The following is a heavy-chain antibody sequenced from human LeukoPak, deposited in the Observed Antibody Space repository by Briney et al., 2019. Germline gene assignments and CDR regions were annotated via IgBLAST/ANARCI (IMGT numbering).Heavy chain of an antibody. D-gene: IGHD2-2*01. J-gene: IGHJ4*02. V-gene: IGHV1-18*01. CDR2: ISAYNGNT. CDR3: ARDGPQVFCSTSCYPACY. Sequence: ALVKVSCKASGYTFTSSGISWVRQAPGQGLEWMGCISAYNGNTNYAQKLQGRVTMTTDTSTSTAYMELRSLRSDDTAVYYCARDGPQVFCSTSCYPACYWGQGTLVTVSS. CDR1: GYTFTSSG.